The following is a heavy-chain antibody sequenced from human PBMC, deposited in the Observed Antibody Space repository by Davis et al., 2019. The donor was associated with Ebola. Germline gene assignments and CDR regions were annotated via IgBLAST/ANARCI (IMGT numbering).Heavy chain of an antibody. Sequence: GESLKISCGASGFTFSSFWMHWVRQTPGKGPVWVSRIRSDGSGTTYADSVKGRFTISRDNAKNSLYLQMNSLRSDDTAFYYCVKDLREVPRGDFDSWGQGTLVTVSS. CDR3: VKDLREVPRGDFDS. CDR2: IRSDGSGT. CDR1: GFTFSSFW. D-gene: IGHD3-16*01. J-gene: IGHJ4*02. V-gene: IGHV3-74*03.